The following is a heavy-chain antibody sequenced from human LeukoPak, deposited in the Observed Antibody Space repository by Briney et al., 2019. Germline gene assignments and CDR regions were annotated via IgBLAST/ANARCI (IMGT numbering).Heavy chain of an antibody. J-gene: IGHJ5*02. V-gene: IGHV4-59*01. D-gene: IGHD1-26*01. CDR2: IYYSGST. Sequence: SETLSLTCTVSGGSISTYYWSWIRQPPGKGLEWIGYIYYSGSTNYNPSLKSRVTISLDTSENQFSLKLSSLSAADTAVYYCARYKGIVGATTNNWFDPWGQGTLVTVSS. CDR3: ARYKGIVGATTNNWFDP. CDR1: GGSISTYY.